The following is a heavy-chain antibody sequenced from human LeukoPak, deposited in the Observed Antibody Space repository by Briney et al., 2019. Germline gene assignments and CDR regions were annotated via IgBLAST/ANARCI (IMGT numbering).Heavy chain of an antibody. Sequence: GGSLRLSCAASGFTFYDYAMHWVRQAPGKGLEWVSGISWNSGSMGYADSVKGRFTISRDNAKNSLYLQMNSLRAEDTALYYCAKDPHHSYYYDSSGYSNFDYWGQGTLVTVSS. D-gene: IGHD3-22*01. CDR2: ISWNSGSM. J-gene: IGHJ4*02. CDR3: AKDPHHSYYYDSSGYSNFDY. V-gene: IGHV3-9*01. CDR1: GFTFYDYA.